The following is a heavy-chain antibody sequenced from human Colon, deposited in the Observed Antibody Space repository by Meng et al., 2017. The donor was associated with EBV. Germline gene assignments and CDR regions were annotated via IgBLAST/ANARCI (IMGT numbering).Heavy chain of an antibody. V-gene: IGHV1-18*01. CDR1: GYTFSSHG. D-gene: IGHD3-22*01. Sequence: QVQLVQSGNEVKKPGASVKVSCTASGYTFSSHGIGWVRQAPGQGLEWMGWISGYNGNTNYAQKFQGRVTMTTDTSTTTAYMELRSLRSDDTAVYYCAREMPMTCYFDQWGQGTLVTVSS. CDR3: AREMPMTCYFDQ. CDR2: ISGYNGNT. J-gene: IGHJ4*03.